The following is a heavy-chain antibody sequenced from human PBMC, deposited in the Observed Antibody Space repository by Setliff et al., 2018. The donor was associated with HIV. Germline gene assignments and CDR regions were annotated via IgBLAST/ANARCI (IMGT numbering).Heavy chain of an antibody. CDR3: ARAQQQLVLPSFYYYYYMDV. J-gene: IGHJ6*03. CDR2: MNPNSGNT. Sequence: ASVKVSCKASGYTFTSYDTNWVRQATGQGLEWMGWMNPNSGNTGYAQKFQGRITMTSNTSISTAYMELSSLRSEDPAVYYCARAQQQLVLPSFYYYYYMDVWGKETTVTVSS. V-gene: IGHV1-8*02. CDR1: GYTFTSYD. D-gene: IGHD6-13*01.